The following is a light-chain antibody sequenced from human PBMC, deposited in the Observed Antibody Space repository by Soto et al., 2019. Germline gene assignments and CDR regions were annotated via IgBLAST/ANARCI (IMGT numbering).Light chain of an antibody. CDR2: DAS. CDR1: QSINRK. J-gene: IGKJ4*02. Sequence: EIVMTQSPVTLSVSPVERATLSCRASQSINRKLAWYQQRPGQAPRLLISDASIRATGIPARFSGSGSGTEFTLTISSLQSEDFEVYYCKQDDSWYPFTYGGGTRVEIK. CDR3: KQDDSWYPFT. V-gene: IGKV3-15*01.